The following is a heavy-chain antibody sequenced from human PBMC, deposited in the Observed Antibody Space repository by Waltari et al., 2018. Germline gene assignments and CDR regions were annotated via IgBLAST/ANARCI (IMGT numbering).Heavy chain of an antibody. D-gene: IGHD5-18*01. CDR3: AKDTGDTAMGTWFDY. CDR2: ISGSGGST. V-gene: IGHV3-23*01. Sequence: EVQLLESGGGLVQPGGSLRLSCAASGFTFSSYAMSGVRQAPGKGLEWVSAISGSGGSTYYADSVKGRFTISRDNSKNTLCLQMNSLRAEDTAVYYCAKDTGDTAMGTWFDYWGQGTLVTVSS. J-gene: IGHJ4*02. CDR1: GFTFSSYA.